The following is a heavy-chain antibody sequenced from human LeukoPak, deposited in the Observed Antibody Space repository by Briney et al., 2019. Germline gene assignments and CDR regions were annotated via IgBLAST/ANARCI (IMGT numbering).Heavy chain of an antibody. Sequence: ASVKVSCKASGYTFTSHGISWVRQAPGQGLEWMGWISTYNGNTNYAQKLQGRVSMTTDTSTSTAYMDLRSLRSDDTAVYYCARVGGYYFAPDYWGQGTLVTVSS. CDR1: GYTFTSHG. J-gene: IGHJ4*02. CDR2: ISTYNGNT. V-gene: IGHV1-18*01. CDR3: ARVGGYYFAPDY. D-gene: IGHD2-15*01.